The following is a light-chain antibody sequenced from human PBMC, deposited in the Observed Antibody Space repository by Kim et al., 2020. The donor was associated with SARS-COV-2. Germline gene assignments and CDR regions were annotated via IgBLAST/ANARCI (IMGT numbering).Light chain of an antibody. J-gene: IGLJ3*02. V-gene: IGLV10-54*01. CDR3: SAWDSSLSAWV. CDR2: RNN. Sequence: RQTATSTCTGNSNNVGNKGAAWLQRHQGHPPKLLSYRNNNRPSGISERLSASRSGNTASLTITGLQPEDEADYYCSAWDSSLSAWVFGGGTQLTVL. CDR1: SNNVGNKG.